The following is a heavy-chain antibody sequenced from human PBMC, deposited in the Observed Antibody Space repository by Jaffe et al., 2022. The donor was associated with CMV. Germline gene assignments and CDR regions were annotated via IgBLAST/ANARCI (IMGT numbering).Heavy chain of an antibody. CDR2: ISGSGGST. Sequence: EVQLLESGGGLVQPGGSLRLSCAASGFTFSSYAMSWVRQAPGKGLEWVSAISGSGGSTYYADSVKGRFTISRDNSKNTLYLQMNSLRAEDTAVYYCAKAREQWLVNFGWFDPWGQGTLVTVSS. CDR3: AKAREQWLVNFGWFDP. J-gene: IGHJ5*02. CDR1: GFTFSSYA. V-gene: IGHV3-23*01. D-gene: IGHD6-19*01.